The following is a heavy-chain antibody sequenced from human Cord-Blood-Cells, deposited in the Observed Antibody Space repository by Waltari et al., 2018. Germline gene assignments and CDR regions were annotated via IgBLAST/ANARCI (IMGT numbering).Heavy chain of an antibody. D-gene: IGHD7-27*01. CDR2: IIPIFVTA. J-gene: IGHJ4*02. Sequence: QGQLVQSGAEGEKPGCSGKVSCKASGVTFSSYAIGWVGQAPGQGLEWMGGIIPIFVTANDAQKFQGSVTITADQSTSTAYMELSSLRSEDTAVYYCARLLTGDGKDYWGQGTLVTVSS. CDR1: GVTFSSYA. V-gene: IGHV1-69*01. CDR3: ARLLTGDGKDY.